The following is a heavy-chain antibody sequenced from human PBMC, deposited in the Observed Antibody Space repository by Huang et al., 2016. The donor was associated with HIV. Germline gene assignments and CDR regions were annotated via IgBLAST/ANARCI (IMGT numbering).Heavy chain of an antibody. V-gene: IGHV4-59*11. CDR2: IDYSGST. CDR1: GGSISTHY. D-gene: IGHD3-3*01. CDR3: ARDHHDFWRGYRRMYFFDH. J-gene: IGHJ4*02. Sequence: QVQLQESGPGLVKPSETLSLTCTVSGGSISTHYWGWIRQPPGTGLEWIGSIDYSGSTNDSPPLKGGVTIVMDTAKNQFTLGVNAVTASDTAMYDCARDHHDFWRGYRRMYFFDHWGQGTLVTVSS.